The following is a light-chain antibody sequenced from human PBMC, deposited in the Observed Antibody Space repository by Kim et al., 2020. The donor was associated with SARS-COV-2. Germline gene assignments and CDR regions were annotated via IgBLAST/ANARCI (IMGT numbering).Light chain of an antibody. CDR1: ALPKQY. CDR3: QSADSSDVV. V-gene: IGLV3-25*03. CDR2: KDS. Sequence: SVSAGQTARITCSGDALPKQYAYWYQQKPGQAPVLVIYKDSERPSGIPERFSGSSSGTTVTLTISGVQAEDEADYYCQSADSSDVVFGGGTQLTVL. J-gene: IGLJ2*01.